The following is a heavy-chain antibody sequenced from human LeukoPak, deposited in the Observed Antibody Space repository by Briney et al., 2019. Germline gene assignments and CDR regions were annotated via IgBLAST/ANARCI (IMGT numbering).Heavy chain of an antibody. CDR3: AGHSDLGSGSHYPYYYLMDV. J-gene: IGHJ6*02. CDR2: INPSGGAT. CDR1: GYTFSRYY. Sequence: ASVKVSCKASGYTFSRYYMHWVRQAPGQGLEWMGIINPSGGATSYAQKFQGRVAMIGDTSTSTVYMQMSSLRIDDTAVYYCAGHSDLGSGSHYPYYYLMDVWGQGTTVTVSS. V-gene: IGHV1-46*01. D-gene: IGHD3-10*01.